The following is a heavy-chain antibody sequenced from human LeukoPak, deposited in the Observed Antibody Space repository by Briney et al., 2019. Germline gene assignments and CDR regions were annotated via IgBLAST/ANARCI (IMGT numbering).Heavy chain of an antibody. Sequence: SETLSLTCTVSGGSISSYYWSWIRQPPGKGLEWIGSIYHSGSTNYNPSLKSRVTISVDTSKNQFSLKLRSVTAADTAVYYCARENGYKYDYWGQGTLVTVSS. CDR2: IYHSGST. CDR1: GGSISSYY. V-gene: IGHV4-59*01. D-gene: IGHD5-24*01. CDR3: ARENGYKYDY. J-gene: IGHJ4*02.